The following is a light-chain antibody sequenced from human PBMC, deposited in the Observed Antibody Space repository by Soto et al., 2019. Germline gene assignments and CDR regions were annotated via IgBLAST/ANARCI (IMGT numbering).Light chain of an antibody. CDR1: QDVSRF. V-gene: IGKV1-9*01. CDR3: QQLNSYVFT. J-gene: IGKJ3*01. CDR2: AAS. Sequence: DIQLTQSPSFLSASVGDRVTISCRASQDVSRFLAWYQQKPGKAPNLLIYAASTLQSGVPSRFSGSGSGKEFTLTISSLQPEDFATYYCQQLNSYVFTFGPGTKVDIK.